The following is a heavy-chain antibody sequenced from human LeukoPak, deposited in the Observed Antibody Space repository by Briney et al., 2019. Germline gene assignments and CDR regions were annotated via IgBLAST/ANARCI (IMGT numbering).Heavy chain of an antibody. CDR2: IYYSGST. CDR1: GFTFSSYW. CDR3: ARGYFYYGSGSYYFDY. J-gene: IGHJ4*02. D-gene: IGHD3-10*01. V-gene: IGHV4-30-4*08. Sequence: LRLSCAVSGFTFSSYWMTWVRQPPGKGLEWIGYIYYSGSTYYNPSLKSRVTISVDTSKNQFSLKLSSVTAADTAVYYCARGYFYYGSGSYYFDYWGQGTLVTVSS.